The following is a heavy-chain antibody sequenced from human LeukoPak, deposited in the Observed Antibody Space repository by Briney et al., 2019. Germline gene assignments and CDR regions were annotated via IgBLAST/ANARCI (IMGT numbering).Heavy chain of an antibody. D-gene: IGHD4-17*01. Sequence: GGSLRLSCAASGFTFSSYSMNWVRQAPGKGLEWVSSISSSSYILYADSVKGRFTISRDNAKNSLFLQINSLRAEDTVVYYCARQGPYGDYSHWGQGTMVTVSS. V-gene: IGHV3-21*01. J-gene: IGHJ4*02. CDR3: ARQGPYGDYSH. CDR1: GFTFSSYS. CDR2: ISSSSYI.